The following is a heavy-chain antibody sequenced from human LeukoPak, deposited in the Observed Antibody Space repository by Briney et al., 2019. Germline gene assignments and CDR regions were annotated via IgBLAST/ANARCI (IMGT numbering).Heavy chain of an antibody. V-gene: IGHV3-7*01. CDR3: ARDPGMVQLERGPFDY. CDR1: GFTFSSYW. CDR2: IKQDGSEK. Sequence: GGSLRLSCAASGFTFSSYWMSWVRQAPGKGLEWVANIKQDGSEKYYVDSVKGRFTISRDNAKNSLYLQMNSLRAEDTAVYYCARDPGMVQLERGPFDYWGQGTLVTVSS. J-gene: IGHJ4*02. D-gene: IGHD1-1*01.